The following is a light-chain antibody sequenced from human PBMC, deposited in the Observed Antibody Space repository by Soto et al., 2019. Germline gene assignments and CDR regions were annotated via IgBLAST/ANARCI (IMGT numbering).Light chain of an antibody. CDR2: GNS. CDR3: QSYDSILSVPVV. J-gene: IGLJ2*01. Sequence: QSVLTQPPSVSGAPGQRVTISCTGSSSNIGAGYDVHWYQQLPGTAPKLLIYGNSNRPSGVPDRFSGSKSGTSASLAITGLKAEDEADYCCQSYDSILSVPVVFGVGPKLTVL. V-gene: IGLV1-40*01. CDR1: SSNIGAGYD.